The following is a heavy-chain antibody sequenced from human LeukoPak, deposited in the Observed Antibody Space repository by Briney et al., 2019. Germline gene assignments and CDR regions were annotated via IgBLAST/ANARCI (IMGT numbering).Heavy chain of an antibody. CDR1: GYTFTSYG. Sequence: ASVKVPCKASGYTFTSYGISWVRQAPGQGLEWRGWISAYNGNTNYAQKLQGRVTMTTDTSTSTAYMELRSLRSDDTAVYYCARDRSVGISLYGSAQPGAYWGQGTLVTVSS. D-gene: IGHD3-10*01. J-gene: IGHJ4*02. V-gene: IGHV1-18*01. CDR2: ISAYNGNT. CDR3: ARDRSVGISLYGSAQPGAY.